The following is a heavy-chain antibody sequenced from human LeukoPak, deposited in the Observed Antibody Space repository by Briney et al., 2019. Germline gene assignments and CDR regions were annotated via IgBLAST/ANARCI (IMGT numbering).Heavy chain of an antibody. CDR2: IRNKADSHTT. J-gene: IGHJ4*02. Sequence: GGSLRLSCAASGFTFSDHYMDWVRQAPGKGVEWVGRIRNKADSHTTEYAASVKGRFTISRDDSENSLYLQMNSLKTEDTAVYYCARASRYSGRYDFDYWGQGTLVTVSS. CDR3: ARASRYSGRYDFDY. D-gene: IGHD1-26*01. CDR1: GFTFSDHY. V-gene: IGHV3-72*01.